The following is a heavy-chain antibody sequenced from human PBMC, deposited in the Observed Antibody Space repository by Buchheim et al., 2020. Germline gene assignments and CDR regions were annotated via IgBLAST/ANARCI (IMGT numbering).Heavy chain of an antibody. D-gene: IGHD1/OR15-1a*01. Sequence: EVQLVESGGGLVKPGGSLRLSCAASGFTFSNFSMNWVRQAPGKGLEWVSSISIRSTYIYYTDSVRGRFTIPRDKAKTSLFLQMNSLRAEGTAVYYCAKTRRTGAAFDYWGQGTL. J-gene: IGHJ4*02. CDR3: AKTRRTGAAFDY. V-gene: IGHV3-21*01. CDR1: GFTFSNFS. CDR2: ISIRSTYI.